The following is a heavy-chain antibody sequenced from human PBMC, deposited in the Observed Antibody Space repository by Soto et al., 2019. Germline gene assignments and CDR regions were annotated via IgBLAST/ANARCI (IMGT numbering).Heavy chain of an antibody. V-gene: IGHV3-30*18. CDR2: ISYDGSNK. Sequence: QSGGSLRLSCAASGFTFSSYGMHWVRQAPGKGLEWVAVISYDGSNKYYADSVKGRFTISRDNSKNTLYLQMNSLRAEDTAVYYCAKDYSNPTTDYYYYYGMDVWGQGTTVTVSS. CDR3: AKDYSNPTTDYYYYYGMDV. J-gene: IGHJ6*02. D-gene: IGHD4-4*01. CDR1: GFTFSSYG.